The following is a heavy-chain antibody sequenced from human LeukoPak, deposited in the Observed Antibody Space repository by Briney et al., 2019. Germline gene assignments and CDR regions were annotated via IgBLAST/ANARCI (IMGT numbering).Heavy chain of an antibody. V-gene: IGHV3-21*01. CDR2: ISSNSSYI. D-gene: IGHD4-17*01. J-gene: IGHJ3*02. CDR1: GFTFSSYS. CDR3: ARGDYGDYDRPDAFDI. Sequence: GGSLRLSCAASGFTFSSYSMNWVRQAPGKGLEWVSSISSNSSYIYYADSVKGRFTISRDNAKNSLYLQMNSLRAEDTAVYYCARGDYGDYDRPDAFDIWGQGTMVTVSS.